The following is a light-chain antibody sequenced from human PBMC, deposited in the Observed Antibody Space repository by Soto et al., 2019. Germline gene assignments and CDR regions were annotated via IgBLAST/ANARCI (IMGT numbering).Light chain of an antibody. CDR2: ATS. V-gene: IGKV3-20*01. CDR1: QSVSSRY. J-gene: IGKJ2*03. Sequence: EILLTQSPGTLSLSSGERATLSCRASQSVSSRYLVWYQQQPGQAPRLLVDATSSRATLIPDRFIGSWSGTDFTLTISILEPADFAVYYCQQYGSSSFSFGRGTKLEIK. CDR3: QQYGSSSFS.